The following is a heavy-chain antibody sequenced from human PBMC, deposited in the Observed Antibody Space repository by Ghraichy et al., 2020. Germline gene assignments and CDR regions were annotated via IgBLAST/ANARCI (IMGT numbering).Heavy chain of an antibody. J-gene: IGHJ3*02. CDR2: ISSSGSTI. CDR1: GFTFSSYE. D-gene: IGHD4-17*01. Sequence: GGSLRLSCAASGFTFSSYEMNWVRQAPGKGLEWVSYISSSGSTIYYADSVKGRFTISRDNAKNSLYLQMNSLRAEDTAVYYCARVGDYDDAFDIWGQGTMVTVSS. CDR3: ARVGDYDDAFDI. V-gene: IGHV3-48*03.